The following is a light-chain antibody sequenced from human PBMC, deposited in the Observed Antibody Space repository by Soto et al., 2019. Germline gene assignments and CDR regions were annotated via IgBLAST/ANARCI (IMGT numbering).Light chain of an antibody. CDR1: RSDVGAYNY. Sequence: QSVLTQPASVSGSPGQSIAISCTGTRSDVGAYNYVSWYQQHPGKAPKLMISEVTNRPSGVSDRFSGSKSGNTASLTISGLQAEDEAEYYCSSFTSRFTFVFGTGTKLTVL. J-gene: IGLJ1*01. CDR2: EVT. V-gene: IGLV2-14*01. CDR3: SSFTSRFTFV.